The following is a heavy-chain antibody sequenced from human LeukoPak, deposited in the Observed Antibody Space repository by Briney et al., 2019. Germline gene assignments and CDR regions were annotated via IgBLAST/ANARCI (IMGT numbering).Heavy chain of an antibody. J-gene: IGHJ4*02. CDR1: GFTFSGSA. CDR3: AKEETTQPYY. V-gene: IGHV3-73*01. Sequence: GGSLRLSCAASGFTFSGSAVHWVRQASGKGLEWVGRMRTKANNYATAHAASVKGRFTISRDDSKNTAYLQMNSLRAEDTAVYYCAKEETTQPYYWGQGTLVTVSS. CDR2: MRTKANNYAT. D-gene: IGHD1-7*01.